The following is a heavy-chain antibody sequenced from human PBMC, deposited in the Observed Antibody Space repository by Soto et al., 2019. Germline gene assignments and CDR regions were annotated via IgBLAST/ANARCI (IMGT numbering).Heavy chain of an antibody. CDR2: MNPSRGKT. J-gene: IGHJ4*01. CDR1: GYSFTSLD. Sequence: ASVKVSCKTSGYSFTSLDINCVRQAPGQGPEWMGWMNPSRGKTGYAQKFQDRVIMTRDTSTSTAYMELRSLRYEDTAVYYCGRGVRAGIDFWGRGTLVTVSS. CDR3: GRGVRAGIDF. V-gene: IGHV1-8*01. D-gene: IGHD6-13*01.